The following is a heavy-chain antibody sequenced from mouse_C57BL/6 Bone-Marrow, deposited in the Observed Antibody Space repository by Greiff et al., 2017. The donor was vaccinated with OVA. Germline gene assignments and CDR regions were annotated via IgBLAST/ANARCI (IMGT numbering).Heavy chain of an antibody. CDR1: GYTLTSYG. D-gene: IGHD4-1*01. J-gene: IGHJ1*03. Sequence: HLHQSVSELARPGASVKLSCNSSGYTLTSYGISWVKQRTGQCLECIGEIYPRSGNTYYNEKFKGKATLTADKSSSTAYMELRSLTSEDSAVYFCALTQYFDVWGTGTTVTVSS. CDR2: IYPRSGNT. V-gene: IGHV1-81*01. CDR3: ALTQYFDV.